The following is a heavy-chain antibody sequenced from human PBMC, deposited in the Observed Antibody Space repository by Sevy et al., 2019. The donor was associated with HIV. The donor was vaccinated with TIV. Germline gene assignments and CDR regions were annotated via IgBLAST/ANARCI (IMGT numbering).Heavy chain of an antibody. CDR3: ASSLWFGEEQNWFDP. D-gene: IGHD3-10*01. Sequence: ASVKVSCKASGYTFTYRYLHWVRQAPGQALEWMGWITPFNGNTNYAQKFQDRVTITRDRSMSTAYMELSSLRSEDTAMYYCASSLWFGEEQNWFDPWGQGTLVTVSS. V-gene: IGHV1-45*02. J-gene: IGHJ5*02. CDR2: ITPFNGNT. CDR1: GYTFTYRY.